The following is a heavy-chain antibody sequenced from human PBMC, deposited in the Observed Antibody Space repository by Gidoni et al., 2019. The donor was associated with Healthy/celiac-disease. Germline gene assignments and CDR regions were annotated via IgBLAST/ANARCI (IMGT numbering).Heavy chain of an antibody. J-gene: IGHJ4*02. CDR2: IYYSGST. D-gene: IGHD3-22*01. Sequence: QVQLQESGTGLVKPSETLSLTCTVSGGSISSYYWIGYIYYSGSTNYNPSLKSRVTISVDTSKNQFSLKLSSVTAADTAVYYCARATEYYYDSSGYSFDYWGQGTLVTVSS. V-gene: IGHV4-59*01. CDR1: GGSISSYY. CDR3: ARATEYYYDSSGYSFDY.